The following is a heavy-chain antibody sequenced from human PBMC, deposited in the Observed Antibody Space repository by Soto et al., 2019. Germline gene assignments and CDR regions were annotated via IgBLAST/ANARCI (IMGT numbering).Heavy chain of an antibody. CDR2: VSYDGSHK. D-gene: IGHD6-6*01. CDR1: GITFTTYG. CDR3: AKEMYPRTVLDSSSPWGDY. V-gene: IGHV3-30*18. Sequence: PGGSLRLSCAASGITFTTYGMHWVRQTPGKGLGWVAVVSYDGSHKYYADSVKGRFTISRDDSKNTLYLQMNSLRVEDTAVYYCAKEMYPRTVLDSSSPWGDYWGQGTLVTVSS. J-gene: IGHJ4*02.